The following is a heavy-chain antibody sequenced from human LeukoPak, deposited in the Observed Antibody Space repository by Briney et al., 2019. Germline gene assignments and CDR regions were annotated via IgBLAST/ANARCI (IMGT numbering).Heavy chain of an antibody. Sequence: SETLSLTCTVSGGSVSSGSYYWSWIRQPPGKGLEWIGYIYYSGSTNYNPSLKSRVTISVDTSKNQFSLKLSSVTAADTAVYYCAREVVTPHYYYGMDVWGQGTTVTVSS. CDR2: IYYSGST. CDR3: AREVVTPHYYYGMDV. D-gene: IGHD4-23*01. J-gene: IGHJ6*02. V-gene: IGHV4-61*01. CDR1: GGSVSSGSYY.